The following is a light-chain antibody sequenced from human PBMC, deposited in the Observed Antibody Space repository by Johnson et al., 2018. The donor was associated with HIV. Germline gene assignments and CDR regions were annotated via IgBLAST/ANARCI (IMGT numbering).Light chain of an antibody. V-gene: IGLV1-51*02. J-gene: IGLJ1*01. CDR3: GTWDNSLNVYV. CDR2: ENN. CDR1: SFNIGNNY. Sequence: QSVLSQPPSVSAAPGQKVTISCSGSSFNIGNNYVSWYQQLPGTAPKLLIYENNKRPSGIPDRFSGSKSGTSATLGITGLQTGDEADYFCGTWDNSLNVYVFGTATKVTVL.